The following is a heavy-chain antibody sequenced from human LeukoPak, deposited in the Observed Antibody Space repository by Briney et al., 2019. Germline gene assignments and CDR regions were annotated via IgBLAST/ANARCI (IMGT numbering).Heavy chain of an antibody. D-gene: IGHD3-9*01. Sequence: SETLSLTCAVYGGSFSGYYWSWIRQPPGKGLEWIGEINHSGSTNYNPSLKSRVTISVDTSKNQFSLKLSSVSAADTAVYYCARSGAVTGYFSWVDYWGQGTLVTVSS. CDR3: ARSGAVTGYFSWVDY. V-gene: IGHV4-34*01. CDR2: INHSGST. J-gene: IGHJ4*02. CDR1: GGSFSGYY.